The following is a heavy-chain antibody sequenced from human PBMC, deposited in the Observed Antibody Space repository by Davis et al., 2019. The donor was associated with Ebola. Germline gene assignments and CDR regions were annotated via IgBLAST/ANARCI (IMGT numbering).Heavy chain of an antibody. Sequence: GGSLRLSCAASGFTFSSYWMSWVRQAPGKGLEWVANIKQDGSEKYYVDSVKGRFTISRDNAKNSLYLQMNSLRAEDTAVYYCARDMGLWFGELGGYFDYWGQGTLVTVSS. CDR3: ARDMGLWFGELGGYFDY. CDR2: IKQDGSEK. V-gene: IGHV3-7*01. J-gene: IGHJ4*02. CDR1: GFTFSSYW. D-gene: IGHD3-10*01.